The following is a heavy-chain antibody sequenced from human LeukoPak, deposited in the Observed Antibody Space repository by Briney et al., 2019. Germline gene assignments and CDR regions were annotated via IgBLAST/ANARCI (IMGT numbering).Heavy chain of an antibody. V-gene: IGHV3-48*01. J-gene: IGHJ4*02. Sequence: GGSLRLSCAASGFAFSEYSMNWVRQAPGKGLEWVSYISSGSSTIFYADSVRGRFTISRDHSKDSLYLQMNSLRADDTAVYYFARDWRSLYDLDYWGQGALVTVSS. D-gene: IGHD3-3*01. CDR3: ARDWRSLYDLDY. CDR1: GFAFSEYS. CDR2: ISSGSSTI.